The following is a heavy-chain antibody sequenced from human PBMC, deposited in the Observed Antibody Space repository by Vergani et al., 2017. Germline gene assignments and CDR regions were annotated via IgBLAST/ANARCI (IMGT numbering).Heavy chain of an antibody. V-gene: IGHV3-7*01. D-gene: IGHD2-15*01. CDR3: ARISGGSAPYLHY. CDR1: GFTFGVYY. CDR2: IKRDGTET. J-gene: IGHJ1*01. Sequence: DVHLEESGGGLVQPGGSLRLSCAASGFTFGVYYMAWIRLAPGKGLDWVASIKRDGTETFYVDSVKGRFTISRDNAQTTLYLQMNSLRDEDRGVYYCARISGGSAPYLHYWGQGTLVT.